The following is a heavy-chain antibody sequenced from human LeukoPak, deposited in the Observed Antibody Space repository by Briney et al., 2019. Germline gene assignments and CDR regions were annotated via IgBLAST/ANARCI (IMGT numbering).Heavy chain of an antibody. V-gene: IGHV1-8*03. J-gene: IGHJ5*02. CDR1: GYTFTSYD. CDR3: ARGATTTRFGRFDP. CDR2: MNPNSGNT. Sequence: ASVKVSCKASGYTFTSYDINWVRQATGQGLEWMGRMNPNSGNTGYAQKFQGRVTITRNTPITTAYMELSSLRSEDTAVYYCARGATTTRFGRFDPWGQGTLVIVSS. D-gene: IGHD4-17*01.